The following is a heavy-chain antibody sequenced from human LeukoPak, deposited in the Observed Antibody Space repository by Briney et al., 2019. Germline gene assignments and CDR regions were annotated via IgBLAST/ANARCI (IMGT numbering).Heavy chain of an antibody. J-gene: IGHJ2*01. CDR1: GASISGSGYY. D-gene: IGHD6-13*01. CDR2: IYSSGST. Sequence: SETLSLTCAVSGASISGSGYYWGWIRQPPGEGLEWIGNIYSSGSTYYNASLQSRVTMSEDTSKKQFSLKLSSVTAADTAVYYCARLSSSWYQDWYFDLWGRGTLVTVSS. V-gene: IGHV4-39*07. CDR3: ARLSSSWYQDWYFDL.